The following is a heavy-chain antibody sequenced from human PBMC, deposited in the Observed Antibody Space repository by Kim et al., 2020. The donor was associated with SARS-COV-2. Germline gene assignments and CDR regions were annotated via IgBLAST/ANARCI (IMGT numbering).Heavy chain of an antibody. V-gene: IGHV3-21*01. J-gene: IGHJ6*02. D-gene: IGHD2-8*02. CDR2: ISSSSSYI. CDR1: GFTFSSYA. Sequence: GGSLRLSCAASGFTFSSYAMHWVRQAPGKGLEWVSSISSSSSYIKYADSVKGRFTISRDNAKNSLYLQMNSLGAEDTAVFYCARGDYCPRGVCQSHGMDVWGQGTTVTVSS. CDR3: ARGDYCPRGVCQSHGMDV.